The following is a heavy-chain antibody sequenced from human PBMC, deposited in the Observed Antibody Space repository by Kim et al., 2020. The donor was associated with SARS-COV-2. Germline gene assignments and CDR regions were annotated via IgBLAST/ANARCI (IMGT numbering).Heavy chain of an antibody. CDR2: INPSGGST. D-gene: IGHD6-6*01. J-gene: IGHJ4*02. Sequence: ASVKVSCKASGYTFTSYYMHWVRQAPGQGLEWMGIINPSGGSTSYAQKFQGRVTMTRDTSTSTVYMELSSLRSEDTAVYYCARGSLINSSSWLLWFGYWGQGTLVTVSS. V-gene: IGHV1-46*01. CDR3: ARGSLINSSSWLLWFGY. CDR1: GYTFTSYY.